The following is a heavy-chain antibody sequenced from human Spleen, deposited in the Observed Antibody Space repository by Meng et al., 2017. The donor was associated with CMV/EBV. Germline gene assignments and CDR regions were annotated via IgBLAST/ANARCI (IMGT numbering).Heavy chain of an antibody. J-gene: IGHJ4*02. D-gene: IGHD2-15*01. CDR2: ISGSSTTI. Sequence: GGPLRLSCAASEFSFSDYYMSWIRQAPGKGPEWLSYISGSSTTIYYADSVKGRFTISRDNAKKSLYLQMNSLRAEDTAVYYCARALNISCCSIDCWGQGTLVTVSS. V-gene: IGHV3-11*01. CDR3: ARALNISCCSIDC. CDR1: EFSFSDYY.